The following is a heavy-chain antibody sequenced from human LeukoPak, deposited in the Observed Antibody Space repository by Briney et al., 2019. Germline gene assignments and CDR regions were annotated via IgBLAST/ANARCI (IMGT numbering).Heavy chain of an antibody. D-gene: IGHD1-20*01. CDR1: GGSISSGSYY. CDR3: ARLGGNWNLRPWSWFDP. J-gene: IGHJ5*02. Sequence: SETLSLTCTVSGGSISSGSYYWGWIRQPPGKGLEWIGSIYYSGSTYYNPSLKSRVTISVDTSKNQFSLKLSSVTAADTAVYYCARLGGNWNLRPWSWFDPWGQGTLVTVSS. CDR2: IYYSGST. V-gene: IGHV4-39*01.